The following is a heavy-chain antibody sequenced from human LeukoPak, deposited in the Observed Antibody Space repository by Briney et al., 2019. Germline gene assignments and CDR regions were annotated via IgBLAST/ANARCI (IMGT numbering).Heavy chain of an antibody. J-gene: IGHJ4*02. CDR1: GYTFTSYA. CDR3: ARGDGGVVVTAIGVQDSYYFDY. V-gene: IGHV7-4-1*02. D-gene: IGHD2-21*02. CDR2: INTNTGNP. Sequence: ASVKVSCKASGYTFTSYAMNWVRQAPGQGLEWMGWINTNTGNPTYAQGFTGRFVFSLDTSVSTAYLQISSLKAEDTAVYYCARGDGGVVVTAIGVQDSYYFDYWGQGTLVTVSS.